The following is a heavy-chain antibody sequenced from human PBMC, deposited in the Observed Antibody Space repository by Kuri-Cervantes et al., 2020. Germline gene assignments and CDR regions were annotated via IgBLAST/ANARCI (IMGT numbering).Heavy chain of an antibody. CDR2: IKQDGGEK. CDR3: ARDPSMIVVVMMFDP. D-gene: IGHD3-22*01. J-gene: IGHJ5*02. CDR1: GFTFSSYW. V-gene: IGHV3-7*01. Sequence: GGSLRLSCAASGFTFSSYWMSWVRQAPGKGLEWVANIKQDGGEKYYVDSVKGRFTISRDNAKNSLYLQMNSLRAEDTAVYYCARDPSMIVVVMMFDPWGQGTLVTVSS.